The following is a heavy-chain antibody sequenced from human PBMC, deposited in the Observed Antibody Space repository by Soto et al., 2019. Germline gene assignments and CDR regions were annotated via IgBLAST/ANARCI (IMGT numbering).Heavy chain of an antibody. D-gene: IGHD2-2*02. CDR3: ARDLWACSSTSCYISAFDI. CDR2: ISSSSSYT. V-gene: IGHV3-21*05. J-gene: IGHJ3*02. Sequence: VQLVESGGGVVQPGRSLRLSCAASGFTFSSYAMHWVRQAPGKGLEWVSYISSSSSYTNYADSVKGRFTISRDNAKNSLYLQMNSLRAEDTAVYYCARDLWACSSTSCYISAFDIWGQGTMVTVSS. CDR1: GFTFSSYA.